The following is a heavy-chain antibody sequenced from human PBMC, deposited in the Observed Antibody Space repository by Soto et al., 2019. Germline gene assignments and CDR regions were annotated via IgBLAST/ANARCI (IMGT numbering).Heavy chain of an antibody. D-gene: IGHD3-22*01. Sequence: ASVKVSCKASGYTFTGYYMHWVRQAPGQGLEWMGWINPNSGGTNYAQKFQGWVTMTRDTSISTAYMELSRLRSDDTAVYYCARDQNYDSSGYSPRYYYYYGMDVWGQGTTVTVSS. J-gene: IGHJ6*02. CDR1: GYTFTGYY. CDR3: ARDQNYDSSGYSPRYYYYYGMDV. CDR2: INPNSGGT. V-gene: IGHV1-2*04.